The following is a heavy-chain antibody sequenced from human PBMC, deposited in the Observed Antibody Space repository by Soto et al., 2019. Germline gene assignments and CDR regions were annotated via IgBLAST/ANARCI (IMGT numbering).Heavy chain of an antibody. J-gene: IGHJ5*02. CDR3: TTGLGYCSITSCYGNWFDP. Sequence: EVQLVESGGGLVKPGGSLRLSCAASGFTFSNAWMSWVRQAPGKGLEWVGRIKSKTDGGTTDYAAPVKGRFTIKRDDSKNTLFLQMNSLKTEDTAMYYCTTGLGYCSITSCYGNWFDPWGQGTLVTVSS. D-gene: IGHD2-2*01. V-gene: IGHV3-15*01. CDR2: IKSKTDGGTT. CDR1: GFTFSNAW.